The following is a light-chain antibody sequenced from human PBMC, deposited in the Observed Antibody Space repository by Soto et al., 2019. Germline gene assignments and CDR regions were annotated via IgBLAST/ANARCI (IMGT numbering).Light chain of an antibody. CDR3: CSYVGSSILM. CDR2: EVN. J-gene: IGLJ3*02. CDR1: SSDVGSYNL. V-gene: IGLV2-23*02. Sequence: QSALTQPASVSGSPGQSITISCTGTSSDVGSYNLVSWYQQLPGKAPKLIIYEVNERPSAISDRFSGSKSGNTASLTISVLQGEDEADYYCCSYVGSSILMFGGGTKLTVL.